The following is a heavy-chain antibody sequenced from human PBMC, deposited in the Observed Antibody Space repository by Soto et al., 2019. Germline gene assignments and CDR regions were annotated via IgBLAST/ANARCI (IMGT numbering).Heavy chain of an antibody. J-gene: IGHJ4*02. CDR3: ARGVPGY. CDR2: VNHSGNT. V-gene: IGHV4-34*01. CDR1: GGSFSGYD. Sequence: QVHLQQWGAGLLKPSETRTLTCAVYGGSFSGYDWSWVRQPPGKGLEWIGDVNHSGNTNYNPSLKSRVTISIDTSKNQFSLKLSSVTDADTAVYYCARGVPGYWGQGTLVTVSS.